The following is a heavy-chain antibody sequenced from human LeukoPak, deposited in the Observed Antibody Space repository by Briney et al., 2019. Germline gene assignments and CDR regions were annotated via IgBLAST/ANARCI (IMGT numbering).Heavy chain of an antibody. V-gene: IGHV4-30-2*01. Sequence: SETLSLTCTVSGGSISSGGYYWSWIRQPPGKGLEWIGYIYHSGSTYYNPSLKSRVTKSVDRSKNQFSLKLSSVTAADTAVYYCARVRGWELLAFDYWGQGTLVTVSS. CDR1: GGSISSGGYY. CDR3: ARVRGWELLAFDY. CDR2: IYHSGST. J-gene: IGHJ4*02. D-gene: IGHD1-26*01.